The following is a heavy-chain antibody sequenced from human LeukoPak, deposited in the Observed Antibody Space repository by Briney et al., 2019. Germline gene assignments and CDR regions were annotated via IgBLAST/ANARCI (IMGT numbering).Heavy chain of an antibody. CDR1: GGSFSGYY. J-gene: IGHJ4*02. V-gene: IGHV4-34*01. Sequence: KPSETLSLTCAVYGGSFSGYYWSWIRQPPGKGLEWIGEINHSGSTNYNPSLKSRVTISADTSKNQFSLKLTSVTAADTAVYYCARVAYGDYAVDYWGQGTLVTVSS. D-gene: IGHD4-17*01. CDR2: INHSGST. CDR3: ARVAYGDYAVDY.